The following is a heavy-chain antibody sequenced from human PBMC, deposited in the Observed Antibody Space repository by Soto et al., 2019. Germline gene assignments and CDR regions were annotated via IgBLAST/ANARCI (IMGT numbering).Heavy chain of an antibody. J-gene: IGHJ6*02. CDR2: IIPIFGTA. CDR3: ARDPIDYCSSTSCQPQNYYYGMDV. V-gene: IGHV1-69*13. CDR1: GGPLSSYA. D-gene: IGHD2-2*01. Sequence: SVKVSCKASGGPLSSYAISWVRQAPGQGPEWMGGIIPIFGTANYAQKFQGRVTITADESTSTAYMELSSLRSEETAVYYCARDPIDYCSSTSCQPQNYYYGMDVWGQGTTVTV.